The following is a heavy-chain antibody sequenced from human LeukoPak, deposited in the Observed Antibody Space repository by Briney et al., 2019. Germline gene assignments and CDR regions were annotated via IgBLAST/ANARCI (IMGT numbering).Heavy chain of an antibody. Sequence: GGSLRLYCAASGFTFSDYYMSWIRQAPGKGLEWVSYISSSGSTIYYADSVKGRFTISRDNAKNSLYLQMNSLRAEDTAVYYCARDQKGSSGWTNWFDPWGQGTLVTVSS. D-gene: IGHD6-19*01. CDR3: ARDQKGSSGWTNWFDP. V-gene: IGHV3-11*01. J-gene: IGHJ5*02. CDR1: GFTFSDYY. CDR2: ISSSGSTI.